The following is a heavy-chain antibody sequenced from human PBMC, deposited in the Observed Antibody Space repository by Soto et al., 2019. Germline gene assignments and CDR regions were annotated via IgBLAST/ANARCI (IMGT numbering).Heavy chain of an antibody. Sequence: GVSLRHSCAASGGTFSSYAMSWVRQATGKGLEWVSAISGSGGSTYYADSVKGRFTISRDNSKNTLYLQMNSLRAEDTAVYYCAKGRPEYPVGYFDYWGQGTLVTVSS. V-gene: IGHV3-23*01. CDR3: AKGRPEYPVGYFDY. J-gene: IGHJ4*02. CDR2: ISGSGGST. CDR1: GGTFSSYA.